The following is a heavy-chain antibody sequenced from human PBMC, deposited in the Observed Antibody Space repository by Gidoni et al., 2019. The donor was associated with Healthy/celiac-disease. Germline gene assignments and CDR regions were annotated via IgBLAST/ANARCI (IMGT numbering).Heavy chain of an antibody. CDR2: MSWDGGST. CDR1: GFTFDDYT. V-gene: IGHV3-43*01. Sequence: EVQLVESGGVVVQPGGSLRLSCAASGFTFDDYTMHWVRQAPGKGLEWVSLMSWDGGSTYYADSVKGRFTISRDNSKNSLYLQMNSLRTEDTALYYCAKATRDSLDYWGQGTLVTVSS. J-gene: IGHJ4*02. D-gene: IGHD2-21*01. CDR3: AKATRDSLDY.